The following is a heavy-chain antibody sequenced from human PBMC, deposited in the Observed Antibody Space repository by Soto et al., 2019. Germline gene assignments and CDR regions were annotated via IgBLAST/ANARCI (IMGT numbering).Heavy chain of an antibody. CDR3: AKGEVRGIIPSYFDY. CDR2: ISNDGSNE. CDR1: GFTFRWFG. D-gene: IGHD3-10*01. V-gene: IGHV3-30*18. Sequence: GGSLRLSCAGSGFTFRWFGMNWVRQAPGKGLGWVARISNDGSNEYYVDSVKGRFNISRDNSKNTLYLRMDSLRAEDTAVYYCAKGEVRGIIPSYFDYWGLGTLVTVSS. J-gene: IGHJ4*02.